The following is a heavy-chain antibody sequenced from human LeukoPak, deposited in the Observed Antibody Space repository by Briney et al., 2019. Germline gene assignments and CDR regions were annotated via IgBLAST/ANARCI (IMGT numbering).Heavy chain of an antibody. CDR1: GYTFTGYY. CDR2: INPNSGVT. CDR3: ARSYYYYYMDV. J-gene: IGHJ6*03. V-gene: IGHV1-2*02. Sequence: ASVKVSCKPSGYTFTGYYMHSVRQGPQPRLERMGWINPNSGVTNYAQKFQGRVTMTRDTSISTAYMELSRLRSDDTAVYYCARSYYYYYMDVWGKGTTVTVSS.